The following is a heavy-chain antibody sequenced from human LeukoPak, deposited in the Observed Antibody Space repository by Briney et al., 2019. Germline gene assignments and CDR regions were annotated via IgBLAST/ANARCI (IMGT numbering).Heavy chain of an antibody. CDR3: ASFKRVGSSGWPLDY. J-gene: IGHJ4*02. V-gene: IGHV1-46*01. D-gene: IGHD6-19*01. CDR1: LYGPTTLL. Sequence: PSVKASSEVSLYGPTTLLIDGLGSAPGQGLEWMGIINPSGGSTSYAQKFQGRVTMTRDTSTSTVYMELSSLTSEDTAVYYVASFKRVGSSGWPLDYWGQGTLVTVSS. CDR2: INPSGGST.